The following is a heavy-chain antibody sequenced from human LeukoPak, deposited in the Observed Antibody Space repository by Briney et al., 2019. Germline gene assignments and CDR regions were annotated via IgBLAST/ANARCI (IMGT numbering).Heavy chain of an antibody. J-gene: IGHJ4*02. CDR3: ARDPVPATARHFDY. D-gene: IGHD1-1*01. CDR2: TSSDGNIK. V-gene: IGHV3-30-3*01. CDR1: GFTFSSYA. Sequence: SGGSLRLSCAASGFTFSSYAMHWVRQAPGKGLEWVAVTSSDGNIKYYADSVKGRFTISRDNSKNTLYLKMNSLRGEDTGVYYCARDPVPATARHFDYWGQGTLVTVSS.